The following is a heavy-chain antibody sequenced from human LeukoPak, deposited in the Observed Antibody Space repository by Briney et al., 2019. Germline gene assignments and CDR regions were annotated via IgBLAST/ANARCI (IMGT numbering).Heavy chain of an antibody. CDR2: FDPEDGET. CDR3: ATSSGRIVGATGGGYFDY. D-gene: IGHD1-26*01. Sequence: ASVKVSCKVSGYTPTELSMHWVRQAPGKGLEWMGGFDPEDGETIYAQKFQGRVTMTEDTSTDTAYMELSSLRSEDTAVYYCATSSGRIVGATGGGYFDYWGQGTLVTVSS. CDR1: GYTPTELS. J-gene: IGHJ4*02. V-gene: IGHV1-24*01.